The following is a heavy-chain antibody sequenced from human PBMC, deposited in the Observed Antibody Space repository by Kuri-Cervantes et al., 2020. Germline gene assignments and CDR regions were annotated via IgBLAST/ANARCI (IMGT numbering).Heavy chain of an antibody. CDR2: IIPIFGTA. J-gene: IGHJ6*02. Sequence: ASVKVSCKASGYTFTSYYMHWVRQAPGQGLEWMGGIIPIFGTANYAQKFQGRVTMTRDTSISTAYMELSRLRSDDTAVYYCARALGGDYPYYYYYGMDVWGQGTTVTGSS. CDR1: GYTFTSYY. CDR3: ARALGGDYPYYYYYGMDV. D-gene: IGHD4-17*01. V-gene: IGHV1-2*02.